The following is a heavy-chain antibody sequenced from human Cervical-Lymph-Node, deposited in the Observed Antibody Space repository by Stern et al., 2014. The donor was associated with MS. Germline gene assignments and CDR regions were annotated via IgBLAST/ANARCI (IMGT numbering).Heavy chain of an antibody. J-gene: IGHJ3*01. D-gene: IGHD5-24*01. CDR1: GGTFTSYA. CDR2: IIPVLGLT. V-gene: IGHV1-69*09. CDR3: SRELMANNMRPDASDL. Sequence: QVQLVQSGAEMQKPGSSVSVSCKASGGTFTSYAFNWVRQAPGQGLEWVGRIIPVLGLTNYAQKLQGRVTITADKATTTVNMELRSLTSEDTALYYCSRELMANNMRPDASDLWGQGTLITVSS.